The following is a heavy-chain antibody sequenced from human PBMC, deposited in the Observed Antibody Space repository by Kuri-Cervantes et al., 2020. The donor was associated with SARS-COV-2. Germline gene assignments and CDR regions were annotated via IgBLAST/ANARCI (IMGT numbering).Heavy chain of an antibody. V-gene: IGHV1-69*06. D-gene: IGHD3-22*01. CDR1: GGTFSSYA. J-gene: IGHJ3*02. CDR3: ARDLDSYDSSGYPTSDAFDI. Sequence: SVKVSCKASGGTFSSYAISWVRQAPGQGLEWMGGIIPIFGTANYAQKFQGRVTITADKSTSTAYMELSSLRSEDTAVYYCARDLDSYDSSGYPTSDAFDIWGQGTMVTVSS. CDR2: IIPIFGTA.